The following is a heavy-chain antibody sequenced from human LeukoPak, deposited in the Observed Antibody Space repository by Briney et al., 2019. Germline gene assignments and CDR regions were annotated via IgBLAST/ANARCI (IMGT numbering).Heavy chain of an antibody. Sequence: SETLSLTCAVYGGSFSGYYWSWIRQPPGKGLEWIGEINHSGSTNYNPSLKSRVTISVDTSKNQFSLKLSSVTAADTAVYYCARRGGYSSNRPRYFDYWGQGTLVTVSS. J-gene: IGHJ4*02. D-gene: IGHD6-13*01. CDR2: INHSGST. CDR3: ARRGGYSSNRPRYFDY. CDR1: GGSFSGYY. V-gene: IGHV4-34*01.